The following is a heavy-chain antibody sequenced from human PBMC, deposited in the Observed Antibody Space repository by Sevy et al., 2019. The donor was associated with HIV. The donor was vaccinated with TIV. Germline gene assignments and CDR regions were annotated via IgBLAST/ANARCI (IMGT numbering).Heavy chain of an antibody. CDR2: INPSGGST. V-gene: IGHV1-46*01. D-gene: IGHD2-2*01. Sequence: ASLKVSCKASGYTFTSYYMHWVRQAPGQGLEWMGIINPSGGSTSYAQKFQGRVTMTRDTSTSTVYMELSSLRSEDTAVYYCARDGGIVVVPAADTNTYFDYWGQGTLVTVSS. CDR1: GYTFTSYY. J-gene: IGHJ4*02. CDR3: ARDGGIVVVPAADTNTYFDY.